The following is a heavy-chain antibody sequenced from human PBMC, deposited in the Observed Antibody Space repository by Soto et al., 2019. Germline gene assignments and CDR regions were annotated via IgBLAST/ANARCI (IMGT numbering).Heavy chain of an antibody. V-gene: IGHV4-59*01. CDR2: ISHTGRT. Sequence: QVQLQESGPGLVRPAETLSLTCSVSTGSMRTYWTWIRQSPGKGLEWIGQISHTGRTKYNPSLESRVTISVDTSRKQFSLKLTSVTAADTALYYCARDDTTGLFDFWGQGTLVTVSS. D-gene: IGHD4-17*01. CDR1: TGSMRTY. J-gene: IGHJ4*02. CDR3: ARDDTTGLFDF.